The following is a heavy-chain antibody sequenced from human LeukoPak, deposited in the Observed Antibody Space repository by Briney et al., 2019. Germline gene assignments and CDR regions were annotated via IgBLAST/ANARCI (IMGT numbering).Heavy chain of an antibody. D-gene: IGHD5-18*01. J-gene: IGHJ4*02. CDR2: IKQDGNER. CDR1: GFTFSSYW. CDR3: VRGLLTFDY. V-gene: IGHV3-7*04. Sequence: GGSLRLSCAASGFTFSSYWMSWVRQAPGKGLEWVANIKQDGNERYYVDSVKGRFTISRDNAKNSLYLQMNSLRAEDTSVSYCVRGLLTFDYWGRGTLVTVSS.